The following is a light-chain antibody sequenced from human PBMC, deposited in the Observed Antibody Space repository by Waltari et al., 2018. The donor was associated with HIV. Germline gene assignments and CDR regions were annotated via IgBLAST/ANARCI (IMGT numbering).Light chain of an antibody. Sequence: QSALTQPASVSGSPGQSITISCTGTSSDVGGYNLVSWYQQQPGKAPKLMIYEVSKRPSRVSNRFSGSQSGNTASLTISGLQAEDEADYYCCAYAGSTTYVIFGGGTKLTVL. CDR1: SSDVGGYNL. J-gene: IGLJ2*01. CDR2: EVS. CDR3: CAYAGSTTYVI. V-gene: IGLV2-23*02.